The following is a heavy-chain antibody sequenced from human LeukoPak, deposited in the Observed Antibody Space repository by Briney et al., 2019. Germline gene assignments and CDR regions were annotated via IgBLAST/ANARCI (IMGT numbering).Heavy chain of an antibody. V-gene: IGHV4-39*07. CDR1: GGSISSSSYY. CDR3: ARNYYDSSGYTLDY. Sequence: SETLSLTCTVSGGSISSSSYYWGWIRQPPGKGLEWIGSIYYSGSTYYNPSLKSRVTISVGTSKNQFSLKLSSVTAADTAVYYCARNYYDSSGYTLDYWGQGTLVTVSS. J-gene: IGHJ4*02. D-gene: IGHD3-22*01. CDR2: IYYSGST.